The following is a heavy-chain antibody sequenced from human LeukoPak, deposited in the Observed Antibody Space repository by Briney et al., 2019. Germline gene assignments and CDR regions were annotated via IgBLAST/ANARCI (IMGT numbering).Heavy chain of an antibody. CDR3: ARDRKYQLLTRMDV. Sequence: GASVKVSCKASGYTFTSYGISWVRQAPGQGLEWMGWISAYNGNTNYAQKLQGRVTMTTDTSTSTAYMELRSLRSDDTAVYYCARDRKYQLLTRMDVWGQGTTVTVSS. D-gene: IGHD2-2*01. CDR2: ISAYNGNT. V-gene: IGHV1-18*01. J-gene: IGHJ6*02. CDR1: GYTFTSYG.